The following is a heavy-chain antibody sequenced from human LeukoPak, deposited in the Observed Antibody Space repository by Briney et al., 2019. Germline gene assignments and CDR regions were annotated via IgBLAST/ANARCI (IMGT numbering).Heavy chain of an antibody. CDR1: GGSISSYY. J-gene: IGHJ4*02. V-gene: IGHV4-59*01. Sequence: SETLSLTCTVSGGSISSYYWSWIRQPPGKGLEWIGCISYSGSTNYNPSLKSRVTISVDTSKNQFSLKLTSVTAADTAVFYCARGRTGGNYWGQGTLVTVSS. CDR2: ISYSGST. D-gene: IGHD1-14*01. CDR3: ARGRTGGNY.